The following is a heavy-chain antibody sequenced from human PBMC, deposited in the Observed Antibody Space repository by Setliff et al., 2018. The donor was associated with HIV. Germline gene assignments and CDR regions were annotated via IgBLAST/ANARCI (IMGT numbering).Heavy chain of an antibody. D-gene: IGHD3-10*01. CDR2: IYPGDSDT. J-gene: IGHJ4*02. CDR1: GYRFTNYW. CDR3: ARHGQYGSGSYYNHPFDF. V-gene: IGHV5-51*01. Sequence: PGESLKISCKGSGYRFTNYWIAWLRQMPGKGLECRGIIYPGDSDTRYSPSFEGQVTISADKSISTAYLQWSSLKASDTAMYYCARHGQYGSGSYYNHPFDFWGQGTLVTVSS.